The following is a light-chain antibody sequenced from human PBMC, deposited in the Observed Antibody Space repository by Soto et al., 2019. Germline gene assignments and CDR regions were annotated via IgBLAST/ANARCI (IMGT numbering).Light chain of an antibody. CDR1: RSITSW. Sequence: DIQMTQSPSTLSASVGDRVTITCRASRSITSWLAWYQQKPGKAPKLLIYKTSSLESGGPSRVSGSGSGTDFSVTISSLQTDDLATYYCQQYNSDPWTVGQGTKVEIK. CDR2: KTS. J-gene: IGKJ1*01. CDR3: QQYNSDPWT. V-gene: IGKV1-5*03.